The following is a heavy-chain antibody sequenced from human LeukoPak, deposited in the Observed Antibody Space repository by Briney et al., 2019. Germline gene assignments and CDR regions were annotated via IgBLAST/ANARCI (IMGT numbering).Heavy chain of an antibody. CDR2: INPSGGST. Sequence: ASVKVSCKASGYTFTSYYMHWVRQAPGQGLEWMGIINPSGGSTSYAQKFQGRVTMTRDMSTSTVYMELSSLRSDDTAVYYCAKSWAVTYAFDIWGQGTMVTVSS. J-gene: IGHJ3*02. D-gene: IGHD4-17*01. CDR3: AKSWAVTYAFDI. V-gene: IGHV1-46*01. CDR1: GYTFTSYY.